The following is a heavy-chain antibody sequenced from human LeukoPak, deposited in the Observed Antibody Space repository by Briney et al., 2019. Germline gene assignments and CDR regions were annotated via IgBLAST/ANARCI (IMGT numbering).Heavy chain of an antibody. CDR1: GFTFSSYG. Sequence: GGSLRLSCAASGFTFSSYGMHWVRQAPGKGLEWVAFIRYDGSNKYYADSVKGRFTISRDNSKNTLYLQMNSLRAEDTAVYYCASCSSTSCQSGRGDYWGQGTLVTVSS. CDR3: ASCSSTSCQSGRGDY. J-gene: IGHJ4*02. CDR2: IRYDGSNK. V-gene: IGHV3-30*02. D-gene: IGHD2-2*01.